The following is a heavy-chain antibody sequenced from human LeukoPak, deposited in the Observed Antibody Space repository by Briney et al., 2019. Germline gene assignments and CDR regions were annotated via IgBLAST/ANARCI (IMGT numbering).Heavy chain of an antibody. CDR2: IIPILGIA. CDR3: ARVVEDIVVVPAPFDP. Sequence: ASVKVSCKASGGTFSSYAISWVRQAPGQGLEWMGRIIPILGIANYAQKFQGRVTITADKSTSTAYMELSSLRSEDTAVYYCARVVEDIVVVPAPFDPWGQGTLVTVSS. D-gene: IGHD2-2*01. J-gene: IGHJ5*02. V-gene: IGHV1-69*04. CDR1: GGTFSSYA.